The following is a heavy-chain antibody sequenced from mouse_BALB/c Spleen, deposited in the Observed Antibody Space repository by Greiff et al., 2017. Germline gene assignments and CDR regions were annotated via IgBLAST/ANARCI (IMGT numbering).Heavy chain of an antibody. Sequence: QVQLKQSGAELARPGASVKLSCKASGYTFTSYWMQWVKQRPGQGLEWIGAIYPGDGDTRYTQKFKGKATLTADKSSSTAYMQLSSLASEDSAVYYCAREGLVYFDYWGQGTTLTVSS. D-gene: IGHD2-2*01. J-gene: IGHJ2*01. CDR2: IYPGDGDT. V-gene: IGHV1-87*01. CDR1: GYTFTSYW. CDR3: AREGLVYFDY.